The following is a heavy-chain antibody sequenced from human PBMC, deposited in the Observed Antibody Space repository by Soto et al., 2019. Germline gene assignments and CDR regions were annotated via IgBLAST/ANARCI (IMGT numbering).Heavy chain of an antibody. D-gene: IGHD2-15*01. CDR1: GGSISSGGYY. Sequence: SENLSLTSTVSGGSISSGGYYWSWIRQHPGQGREWIGYIYYSGSTYYNPSLKSRVTISVDTSKNQLSLKLSSVTAADTAVYYCAREGNAFGYCCGDCSSGMDFCGQRTTVIVSS. CDR2: IYYSGST. V-gene: IGHV4-31*03. CDR3: AREGNAFGYCCGDCSSGMDF. J-gene: IGHJ6*02.